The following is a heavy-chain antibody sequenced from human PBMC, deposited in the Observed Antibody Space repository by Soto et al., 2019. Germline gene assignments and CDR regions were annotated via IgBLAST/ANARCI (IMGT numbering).Heavy chain of an antibody. Sequence: QVQLVQSGAEVKKPGSSVKVSCKASGGAFSSYSISWVRQAPGQGLEGMGRISPMLGITNYAQKFQGRVTITADKSTTTAYMELSSLTSEDTAVYYCARAKQLVLAFDFWGQGTLISVSS. CDR1: GGAFSSYS. J-gene: IGHJ4*02. D-gene: IGHD6-13*01. CDR2: ISPMLGIT. V-gene: IGHV1-69*02. CDR3: ARAKQLVLAFDF.